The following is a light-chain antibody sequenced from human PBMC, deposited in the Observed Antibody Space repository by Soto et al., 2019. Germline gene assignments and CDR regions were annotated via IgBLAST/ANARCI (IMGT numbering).Light chain of an antibody. CDR1: QSVSSN. CDR2: VAS. V-gene: IGKV3-15*01. Sequence: EIVMTQSPSTLSVSPGERVTLSCRASQSVSSNLAWYQQKPGQAPRLLIYVASTRPTDIPARYGGSGSGTDFTLTISSLQSEDFALYYCQNYDTWHPSTVGQGTTLDIK. CDR3: QNYDTWHPST. J-gene: IGKJ2*02.